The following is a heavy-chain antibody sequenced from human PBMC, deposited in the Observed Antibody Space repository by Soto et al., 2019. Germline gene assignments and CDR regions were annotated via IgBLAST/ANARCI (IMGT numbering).Heavy chain of an antibody. Sequence: QVQLVESGGGVVQPGRSLRLSCAASGITFISYAMHWVRQAPGKELEWVAVISYDGSNKYYADSVKGRFTISRDNSKNTLYLQMNSLRAEDTAVYYCARGGRAVAGTYWYFDFWGRGTLVTVSS. V-gene: IGHV3-30-3*01. J-gene: IGHJ2*01. D-gene: IGHD6-19*01. CDR3: ARGGRAVAGTYWYFDF. CDR1: GITFISYA. CDR2: ISYDGSNK.